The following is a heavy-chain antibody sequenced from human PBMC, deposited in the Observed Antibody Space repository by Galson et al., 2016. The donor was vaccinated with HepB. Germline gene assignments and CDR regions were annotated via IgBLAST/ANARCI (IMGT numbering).Heavy chain of an antibody. Sequence: LSLTCTVSGGSITGYYWSWIRQPPGRGLEYIGYIYYSGSTNYNPSLKSRVTLSVDTSKSQFSLRLTSVTAADTAIYYCARAGNYYTIGYYWGSWGQGTVVAVSS. D-gene: IGHD3-22*01. CDR3: ARAGNYYTIGYYWGS. CDR2: IYYSGST. V-gene: IGHV4-59*01. CDR1: GGSITGYY. J-gene: IGHJ1*01.